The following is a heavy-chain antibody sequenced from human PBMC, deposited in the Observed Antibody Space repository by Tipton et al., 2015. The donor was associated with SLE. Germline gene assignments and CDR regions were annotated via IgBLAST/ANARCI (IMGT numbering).Heavy chain of an antibody. D-gene: IGHD6-13*01. V-gene: IGHV4-39*07. CDR3: ARCRKWRDSSSYYDYFDY. Sequence: LSLTCTVSGVSFTSSSYYWGWIRQPPGKGLEWIGSIYYRGNTYYNPSLKSRVTISVDTSRNQFSLKLSSVTAADTAVYYCARCRKWRDSSSYYDYFDYWGQGTLVTVSS. CDR2: IYYRGNT. CDR1: GVSFTSSSYY. J-gene: IGHJ4*02.